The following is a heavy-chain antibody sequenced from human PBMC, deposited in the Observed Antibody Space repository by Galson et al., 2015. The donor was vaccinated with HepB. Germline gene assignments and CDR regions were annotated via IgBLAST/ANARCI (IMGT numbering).Heavy chain of an antibody. Sequence: SVTVSCKVSGSTLTELSMHWVRQAPGKGLEWMGGFDPEDGETIYAQKFKGRVTMTEDTSTDTAYMELSSLRSEDTAVYYCATIFLYNKWAAYYFDYWGQGTLVTVSS. CDR1: GSTLTELS. V-gene: IGHV1-24*01. J-gene: IGHJ4*02. CDR2: FDPEDGET. CDR3: ATIFLYNKWAAYYFDY. D-gene: IGHD1-1*01.